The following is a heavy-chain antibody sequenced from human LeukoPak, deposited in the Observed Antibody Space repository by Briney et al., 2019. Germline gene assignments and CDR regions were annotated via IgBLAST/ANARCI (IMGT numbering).Heavy chain of an antibody. V-gene: IGHV4-61*02. CDR2: IYTSGST. CDR3: AITGNIKGRSNGYMYYFDY. J-gene: IGHJ4*02. Sequence: PSETLSHPCTVSGGSISSRTYYWRWIRQPAGKGLEWIGRIYTSGSTNYNPSLKSRVTISVDTSKNQFSLKLSSVTAADTAVYYCAITGNIKGRSNGYMYYFDYWGQGTLVTVSS. CDR1: GGSISSRTYY. D-gene: IGHD3-22*01.